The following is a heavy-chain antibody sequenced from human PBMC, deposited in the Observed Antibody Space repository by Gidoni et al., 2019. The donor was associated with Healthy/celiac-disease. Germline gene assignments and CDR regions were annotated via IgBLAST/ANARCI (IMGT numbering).Heavy chain of an antibody. CDR1: VYIFTSYW. V-gene: IGHV5-51*03. CDR3: ARRGGEDAFDI. D-gene: IGHD3-10*01. J-gene: IGHJ3*02. CDR2: IYPGDSDT. Sequence: GAEEKKPGDSLKLSCTGSVYIFTSYWIGWVRQRHGKGLERMWIIYPGDSDTRYSPSFQGQVTISDDKSISTAYLQWSSLKASDTAMYYCARRGGEDAFDIWGQGTMVTVSS.